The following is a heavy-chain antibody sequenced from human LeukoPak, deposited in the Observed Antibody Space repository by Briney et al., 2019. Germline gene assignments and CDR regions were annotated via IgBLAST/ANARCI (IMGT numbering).Heavy chain of an antibody. CDR2: IYYTGST. J-gene: IGHJ6*03. CDR1: GGSISSSSYY. V-gene: IGHV4-39*02. Sequence: SETLSLTCTVSGGSISSSSYYWGWIRQPPGKGLEWIGSIYYTGSTYYNPSLKSRVTISVDTSKNQFSLKLSSVTAADTALYYCARDGLAARRKYYYYYYMDVWGKGTTVTVSS. D-gene: IGHD6-6*01. CDR3: ARDGLAARRKYYYYYYMDV.